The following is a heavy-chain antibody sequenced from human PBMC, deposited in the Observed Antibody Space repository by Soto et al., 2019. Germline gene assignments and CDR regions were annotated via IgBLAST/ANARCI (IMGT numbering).Heavy chain of an antibody. CDR3: AKKAVAGTINC. CDR2: ISYDGSNK. J-gene: IGHJ4*02. Sequence: QVQLVESGGGVVQPGRSLRLSCAASGFTFSSYGMHWVRQAPGKGLEWVAVISYDGSNKYYADSVKGRFTISRDNSKNTLNLQRNSLRSEDTAVYYCAKKAVAGTINCWGQGTLVTVSS. CDR1: GFTFSSYG. D-gene: IGHD6-19*01. V-gene: IGHV3-30*18.